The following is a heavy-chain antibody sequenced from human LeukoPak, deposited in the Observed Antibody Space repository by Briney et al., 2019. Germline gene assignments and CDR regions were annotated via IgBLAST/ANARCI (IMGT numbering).Heavy chain of an antibody. CDR1: GFTFDDYA. Sequence: GRSLRLSCAASGFTFDDYAMHWVRQAPGKGLEWVSGISWNSGSIGHADSVKGRFTISRDNAKNSLYLQMNSLRAEDTALYHCAKDSHYDSSGYYRHWGQGTLVTVSS. CDR3: AKDSHYDSSGYYRH. V-gene: IGHV3-9*01. J-gene: IGHJ4*02. CDR2: ISWNSGSI. D-gene: IGHD3-22*01.